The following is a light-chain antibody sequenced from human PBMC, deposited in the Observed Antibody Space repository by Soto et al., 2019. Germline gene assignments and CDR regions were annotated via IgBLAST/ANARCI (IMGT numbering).Light chain of an antibody. V-gene: IGLV1-51*01. J-gene: IGLJ1*01. CDR3: GTWDSSLSAYV. CDR2: DNN. CDR1: SSNIGNNY. Sequence: SVLTQPPSVSAAPGQKVTISCSGSSSNIGNNYVSWYQQVPGTAPKLLIYDNNKRPSGIPDRFSGSNSGTSATLGITGLQTGDEADYYCGTWDSSLSAYVFGTGTKVTVL.